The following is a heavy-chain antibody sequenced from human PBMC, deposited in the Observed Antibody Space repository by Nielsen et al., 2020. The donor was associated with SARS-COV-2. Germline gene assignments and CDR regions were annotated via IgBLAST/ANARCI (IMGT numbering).Heavy chain of an antibody. Sequence: SETLSLTCAVSGGSISSSNWWSWVRQSPGKGLEWIGYIYYSGSTYYNPSLESRVTISVDTSTNQFSLRLNSVTAADTAVYYCASSFKLRYFDWLFPDYFDYWGQGTLVTVSS. CDR2: IYYSGST. D-gene: IGHD3-9*01. J-gene: IGHJ4*02. CDR3: ASSFKLRYFDWLFPDYFDY. V-gene: IGHV4-4*02. CDR1: GGSISSSNW.